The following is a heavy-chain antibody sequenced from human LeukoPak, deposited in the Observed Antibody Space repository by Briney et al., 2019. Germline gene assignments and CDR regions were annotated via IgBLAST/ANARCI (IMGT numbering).Heavy chain of an antibody. D-gene: IGHD1-26*01. J-gene: IGHJ6*02. Sequence: PGGSLRLSCAASGFTFSSYAMHWVRQAPGKGLEWVAVISYDGSNKYYADSVKGRFTISRDNSKNTLYLQMNSLRAEDTAVYYCARDGGVGATGGYYYYGMDVWGQGTTVTVSS. CDR1: GFTFSSYA. CDR3: ARDGGVGATGGYYYYGMDV. V-gene: IGHV3-30-3*01. CDR2: ISYDGSNK.